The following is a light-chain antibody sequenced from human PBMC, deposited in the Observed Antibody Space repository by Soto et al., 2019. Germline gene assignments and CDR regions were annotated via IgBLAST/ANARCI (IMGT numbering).Light chain of an antibody. CDR1: QSVLYSSNNKNY. J-gene: IGKJ1*01. Sequence: DIVMTQSPDSLAVSLGERATINCKSSQSVLYSSNNKNYLAWYQQKPGQPPKPLIYWASTRESGVPDRFSGSGSGTDFTLTIRRLQAEDVAVYSCQQYYSTPLTFGQGTKVEIK. CDR3: QQYYSTPLT. V-gene: IGKV4-1*01. CDR2: WAS.